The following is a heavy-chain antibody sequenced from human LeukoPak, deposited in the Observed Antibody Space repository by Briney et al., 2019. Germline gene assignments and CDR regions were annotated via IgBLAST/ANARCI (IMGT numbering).Heavy chain of an antibody. CDR3: AKAAAAPGFDF. Sequence: GGSLRLSCAASGFTSSSYALNWVCQAPGKGLEWVATVSGSGDRMYHADSVKGRFTISRDNSKNTIYLQMNSLRAEDTALYYCAKAAAAPGFDFWGQGTLVTVSS. D-gene: IGHD6-13*01. J-gene: IGHJ4*02. CDR2: VSGSGDRM. CDR1: GFTSSSYA. V-gene: IGHV3-23*01.